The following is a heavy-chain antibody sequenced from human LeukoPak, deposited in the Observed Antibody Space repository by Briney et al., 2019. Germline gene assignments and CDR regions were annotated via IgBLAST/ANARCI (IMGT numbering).Heavy chain of an antibody. CDR1: GGSISSYY. V-gene: IGHV4-59*12. CDR3: ARFVEMATIRD. Sequence: PSETLSLTCTASGGSISSYYWSWIRQPPGKGLEWIGYIYYSGSTNYNPSLKSRVTISVDTSKNQFSLKLSSVTAADTAVYYCARFVEMATIRDWGQGTLVTVSS. CDR2: IYYSGST. D-gene: IGHD5-24*01. J-gene: IGHJ4*02.